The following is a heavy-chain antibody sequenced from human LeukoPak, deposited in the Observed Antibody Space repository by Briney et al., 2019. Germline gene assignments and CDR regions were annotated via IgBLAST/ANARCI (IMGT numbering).Heavy chain of an antibody. CDR1: GFTFSDYY. J-gene: IGHJ4*02. D-gene: IGHD5-12*01. Sequence: GGSLRLSCAASGFTFSDYYMSWIRQAPGKGLEWVSYISSSGSTIYYADSVKGRFTISRDNAKNSLYLQMNSLRAEGTAVYYCARDAPSGYDGEYFDYWGQGTLVTVSS. V-gene: IGHV3-11*01. CDR2: ISSSGSTI. CDR3: ARDAPSGYDGEYFDY.